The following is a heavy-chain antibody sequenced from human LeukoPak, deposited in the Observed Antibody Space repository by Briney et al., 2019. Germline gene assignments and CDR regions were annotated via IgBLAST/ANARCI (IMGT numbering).Heavy chain of an antibody. CDR3: ARRYDYGDYFDY. Sequence: SETLSLTCAVYGGSFSGYYWSWIRQPPGKGLEWIGEINHSGSTNYNPSLKSRVTISVDMSKNQFSLKLSSVTAADTAVYYCARRYDYGDYFDYWGQGTLVTVSS. J-gene: IGHJ4*02. V-gene: IGHV4-34*01. D-gene: IGHD4-17*01. CDR2: INHSGST. CDR1: GGSFSGYY.